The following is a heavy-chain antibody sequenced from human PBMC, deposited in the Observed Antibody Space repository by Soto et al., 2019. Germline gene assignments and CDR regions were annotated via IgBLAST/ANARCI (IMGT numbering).Heavy chain of an antibody. CDR3: ARDLERYYDSSGRPADYYYGMDV. CDR2: ISYDGSNK. J-gene: IGHJ6*02. D-gene: IGHD3-22*01. Sequence: QVQLVESGGGVVQPGRSLRLSCAASGFTFSSYAMHWVRQAPGKGLEWVAVISYDGSNKYYADSVKVRFTISRDNSKNTLYLQKNSLRAEGTAVYYCARDLERYYDSSGRPADYYYGMDVWGQGTTVTVSS. V-gene: IGHV3-30-3*01. CDR1: GFTFSSYA.